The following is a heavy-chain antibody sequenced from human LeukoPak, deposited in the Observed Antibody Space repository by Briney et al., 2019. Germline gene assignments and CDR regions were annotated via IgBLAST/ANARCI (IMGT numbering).Heavy chain of an antibody. V-gene: IGHV4-59*01. CDR1: GGSISSNY. CDR2: VYYSGST. Sequence: PSETLSLTCTVSGGSISSNYWSWIRQPPGKGLEWIGYVYYSGSTYYNPSLKSRVTISVDTSKKQLSLKLTSVTTADTAVYYCARGQDLRGSPTIHPFDYWGQGTLVTVSS. J-gene: IGHJ4*02. CDR3: ARGQDLRGSPTIHPFDY. D-gene: IGHD3-9*01.